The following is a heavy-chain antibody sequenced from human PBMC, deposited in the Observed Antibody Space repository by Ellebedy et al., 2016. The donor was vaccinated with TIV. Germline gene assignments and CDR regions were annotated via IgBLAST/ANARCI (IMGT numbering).Heavy chain of an antibody. D-gene: IGHD6-6*01. Sequence: MPGGSLRLSCAVSGDSISSLNWWSWVRQSPGKGLEWIGEVYHGGSTNYNPSLKSRVTMSVDISKNQFSLRLNSVTAADTAVYYCARDRGRGSSRNNWFDPWGQGTLVTVSS. J-gene: IGHJ5*02. CDR1: GDSISSLNW. V-gene: IGHV4-4*02. CDR3: ARDRGRGSSRNNWFDP. CDR2: VYHGGST.